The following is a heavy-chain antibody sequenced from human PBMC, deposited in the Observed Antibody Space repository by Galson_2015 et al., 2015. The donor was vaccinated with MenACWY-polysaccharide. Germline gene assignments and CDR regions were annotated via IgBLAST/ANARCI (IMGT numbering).Heavy chain of an antibody. Sequence: ETLSLTCTVSGGSISSYYWSWIRQPPGKGLEWIGYIYYSGSTNYNPSLKSRVTISVDTSKNQFSLKLSSVTAADTAVYYCARHNAALPYWYYDLWGRGTLVTVSS. CDR1: GGSISSYY. CDR2: IYYSGST. J-gene: IGHJ2*01. D-gene: IGHD6-6*01. V-gene: IGHV4-59*08. CDR3: ARHNAALPYWYYDL.